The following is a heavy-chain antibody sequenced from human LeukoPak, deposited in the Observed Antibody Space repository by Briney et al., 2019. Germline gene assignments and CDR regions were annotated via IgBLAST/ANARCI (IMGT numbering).Heavy chain of an antibody. Sequence: ASVKVSCKASGGTFSTYAFSWVRQAPGQRLEWMGRIIPFLGITDYAQKFQGRVTITADKSTSTAYMELSSLRSEDTAVYYCARGKDNSIYAYFFDYWGQGTLVTDSS. CDR2: IIPFLGIT. CDR3: ARGKDNSIYAYFFDY. V-gene: IGHV1-69*04. CDR1: GGTFSTYA. J-gene: IGHJ4*02. D-gene: IGHD2/OR15-2a*01.